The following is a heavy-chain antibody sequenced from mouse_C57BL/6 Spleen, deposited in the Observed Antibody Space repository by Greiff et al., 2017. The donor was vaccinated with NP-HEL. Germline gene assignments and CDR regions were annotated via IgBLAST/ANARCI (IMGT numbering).Heavy chain of an antibody. J-gene: IGHJ2*01. V-gene: IGHV1-50*01. CDR2: IDPSDSYT. D-gene: IGHD2-3*01. CDR1: GYTFTSYW. Sequence: QVQLQQPGAELVKPGASVKLSCKASGYTFTSYWMQWVKQRPGQGLEWIGEIDPSDSYTNYNQKFKGKATLTVDTSSSTAYMQLSSLTSEDAAVYYCARGGLYDGPSEGNYWGQGTTLTVSS. CDR3: ARGGLYDGPSEGNY.